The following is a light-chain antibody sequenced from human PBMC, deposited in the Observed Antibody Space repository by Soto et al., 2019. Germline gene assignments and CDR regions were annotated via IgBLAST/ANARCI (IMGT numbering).Light chain of an antibody. Sequence: SYELTQPPSVSVAPGNTARISCGGNNIGGYSVHWYQQKPGQAPVLVIYYESDRPSGIPERFSGSNSGNMATLTISRVEAGDEADYYCHVWDSRSDHVIFGGGSKRTVL. CDR2: YES. J-gene: IGLJ2*01. CDR1: NIGGYS. V-gene: IGLV3-21*04. CDR3: HVWDSRSDHVI.